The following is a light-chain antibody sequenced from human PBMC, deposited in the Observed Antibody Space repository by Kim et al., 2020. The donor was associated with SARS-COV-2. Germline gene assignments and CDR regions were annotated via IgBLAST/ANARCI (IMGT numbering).Light chain of an antibody. Sequence: DIQLTQSPPSLSASVGDGVAITCRASQSISNFLNWYQQRPWKAPKLLIYAASILQSGVPSRFSGSGSATAFTLTISNLQPEDFATYYCQQSYTTPRTFGQGTKVDIK. CDR1: QSISNF. CDR3: QQSYTTPRT. J-gene: IGKJ1*01. CDR2: AAS. V-gene: IGKV1-39*01.